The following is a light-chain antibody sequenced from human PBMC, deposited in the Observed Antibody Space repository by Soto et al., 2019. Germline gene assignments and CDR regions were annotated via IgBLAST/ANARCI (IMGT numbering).Light chain of an antibody. V-gene: IGKV1-9*01. CDR2: KAS. CDR1: QGISSY. Sequence: DIHLTQSASFLSASVGDSFTITCRASQGISSYLAWYQQKPGKAPKLLIYKASTLKSGVPSRFRGSGSGTEYTLTISSLQPDDVEAYYCQQLKGYPRTFGQGTRLEI. J-gene: IGKJ5*01. CDR3: QQLKGYPRT.